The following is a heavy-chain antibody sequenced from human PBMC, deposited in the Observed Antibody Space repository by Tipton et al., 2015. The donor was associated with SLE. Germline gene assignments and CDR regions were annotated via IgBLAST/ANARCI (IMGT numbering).Heavy chain of an antibody. V-gene: IGHV3-23*01. CDR3: AKNYDFWSGHRDYYYGMDV. Sequence: SLRLSCAASGFSFDDYGMHWVRQVPGKGLAWVSSISGSGGDRNYADSVRGRFTISRDNSKNTLYLQVNSLWPEDTAVYYCAKNYDFWSGHRDYYYGMDVWGQGTSVTVSS. J-gene: IGHJ6*02. CDR2: ISGSGGDR. CDR1: GFSFDDYG. D-gene: IGHD3-3*01.